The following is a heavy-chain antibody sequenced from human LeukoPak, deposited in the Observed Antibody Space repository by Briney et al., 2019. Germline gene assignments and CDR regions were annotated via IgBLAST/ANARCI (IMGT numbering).Heavy chain of an antibody. D-gene: IGHD1-26*01. Sequence: SETLSLTCTVSGGSISSYYWSWIRQPPGKGLEWIGYIYYGGNTNYNPSLKSRVSMSVDTSKKQISLKLSSVTAADTAVYYCAREALVGASNFDLWGQGALVTVSS. V-gene: IGHV4-59*01. J-gene: IGHJ4*02. CDR3: AREALVGASNFDL. CDR1: GGSISSYY. CDR2: IYYGGNT.